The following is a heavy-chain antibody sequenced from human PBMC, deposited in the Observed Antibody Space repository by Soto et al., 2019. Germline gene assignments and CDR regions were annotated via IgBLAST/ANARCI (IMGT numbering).Heavy chain of an antibody. CDR3: ARGRYSGYDMPDTYYYYNYGMDV. D-gene: IGHD5-12*01. J-gene: IGHJ6*02. CDR1: GGTFSSHG. V-gene: IGHV1-69*12. Sequence: QVQLVQSEAEVKKPGSSVKVSCKASGGTFSSHGISWVRQAPGQGLEWMGGIVPIFGTADDAQRFRGRVTITADESTSTASMELSSLRSEDTAVYYCARGRYSGYDMPDTYYYYNYGMDVWGQGTTVTVSS. CDR2: IVPIFGTA.